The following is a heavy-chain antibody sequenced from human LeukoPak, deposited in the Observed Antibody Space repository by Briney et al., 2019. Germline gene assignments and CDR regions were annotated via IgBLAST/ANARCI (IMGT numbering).Heavy chain of an antibody. J-gene: IGHJ4*02. CDR2: ISYDGSNK. CDR3: AKQPRLNTGYSGYDSYTGDITTLLFDY. CDR1: GFTFSSYA. V-gene: IGHV3-30-3*02. D-gene: IGHD5-12*01. Sequence: PGRSLRLSCAASGFTFSSYAMHWVRQAPGKGLEWVAVISYDGSNKYYADSVKGRFTISRDNSKNTLYLQMNSLRAEDTAVYYCAKQPRLNTGYSGYDSYTGDITTLLFDYWGQGTLVTVSS.